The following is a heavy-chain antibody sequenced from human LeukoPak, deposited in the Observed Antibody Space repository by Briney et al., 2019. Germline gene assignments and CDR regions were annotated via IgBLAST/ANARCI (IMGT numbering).Heavy chain of an antibody. J-gene: IGHJ4*02. D-gene: IGHD5-18*01. CDR2: IYTSGST. Sequence: SETLSLTCTVSGGSISSYYWSWIRQPARQGLEWIGRIYTSGSTNYNPSLKSRVTMSLDTSNNQFSLELSSVTAADTAVYYCAREGRGYSYGYEVDYWGQGTLVTVSS. CDR1: GGSISSYY. V-gene: IGHV4-4*07. CDR3: AREGRGYSYGYEVDY.